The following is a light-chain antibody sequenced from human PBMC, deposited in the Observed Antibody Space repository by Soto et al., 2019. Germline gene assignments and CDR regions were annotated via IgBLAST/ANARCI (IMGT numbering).Light chain of an antibody. Sequence: EVMLTQSPGTLSLSPGDRATLSCRASQTVSSSYLAWYQQKPGQAPRLLIYAASTRATDMPGTFSGSGSGTEFTLTISSLQSEDFGVYYCQQYKNWPRTFGQGTKVDIK. J-gene: IGKJ1*01. CDR2: AAS. CDR1: QTVSSSY. CDR3: QQYKNWPRT. V-gene: IGKV3-15*01.